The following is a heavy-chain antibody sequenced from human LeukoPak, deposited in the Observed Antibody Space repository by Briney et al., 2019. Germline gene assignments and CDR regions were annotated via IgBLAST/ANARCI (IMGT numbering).Heavy chain of an antibody. V-gene: IGHV4-59*01. D-gene: IGHD3-22*01. CDR2: IYYSGST. CDR3: ARSGHDSSGYYEYYFDY. Sequence: SETLSLTCTVSGGSISSYYWSWIRQPPGKGLEWIGYIYYSGSTNYNPSLKSRVTTSVDTSKNQFSLKLSSVTAADTAVYYCARSGHDSSGYYEYYFDYWGQGTLVTVSS. CDR1: GGSISSYY. J-gene: IGHJ4*02.